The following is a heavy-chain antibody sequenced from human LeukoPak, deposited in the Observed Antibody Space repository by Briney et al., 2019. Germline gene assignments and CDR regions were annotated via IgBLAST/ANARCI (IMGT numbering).Heavy chain of an antibody. CDR2: IYYSGST. CDR1: GGSISSSSYY. V-gene: IGHV4-39*02. J-gene: IGHJ4*02. CDR3: ARDSMEDDY. D-gene: IGHD2/OR15-2a*01. Sequence: SETLSLTCTVSGGSISSSSYYWGWIRQPPGKGLEWIGSIYYSGSTYYNPSLKSRVTISVDTSKNQFSLKLSSVTAADTAVYYCARDSMEDDYWGQGTLVTVSS.